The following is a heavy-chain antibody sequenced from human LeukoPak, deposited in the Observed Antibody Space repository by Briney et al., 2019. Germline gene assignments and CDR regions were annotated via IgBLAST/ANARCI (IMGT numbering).Heavy chain of an antibody. V-gene: IGHV3-7*01. D-gene: IGHD3-16*01. CDR3: VRDSRPGGAMGLYHNFDF. Sequence: PGGSLRLSCAASGLTFSSYWMHWVRQAPGKGLEWVANIKEDGSEEYHVDSVKGRFTISRDNTKSSLFLQMNSLRGDDTAVYYCVRDSRPGGAMGLYHNFDFWGQGTLVTVSS. J-gene: IGHJ4*02. CDR2: IKEDGSEE. CDR1: GLTFSSYW.